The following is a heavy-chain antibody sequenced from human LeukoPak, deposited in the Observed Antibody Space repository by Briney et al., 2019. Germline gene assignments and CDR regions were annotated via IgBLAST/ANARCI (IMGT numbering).Heavy chain of an antibody. CDR2: ISSGSTYI. CDR3: ARVNGYNWNFDY. D-gene: IGHD5-24*01. J-gene: IGHJ4*02. V-gene: IGHV3-21*01. Sequence: GGSLRLSCAASGFTFSSYNMNWVRQAPGKGLECVSSISSGSTYIYYADSVKGRFTISRDNAKNSLYLQMNNLRAEDTAVYYCARVNGYNWNFDYWGQGTLVTVSS. CDR1: GFTFSSYN.